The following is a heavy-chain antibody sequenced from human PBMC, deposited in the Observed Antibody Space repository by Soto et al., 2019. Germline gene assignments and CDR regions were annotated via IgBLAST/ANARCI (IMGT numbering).Heavy chain of an antibody. CDR2: ISGSGGST. J-gene: IGHJ6*03. CDR3: AKDGSGVLDNPDDYYYYYYMDV. Sequence: GGSLRLSCAASGFTFSSYAMSWVRQAPGKGLEWVSAISGSGGSTYYADSVKGRFTISRDNSKNTLYLQMNSLRAEDTAVYYCAKDGSGVLDNPDDYYYYYYMDVWGKGTTVTVSS. V-gene: IGHV3-23*01. D-gene: IGHD3-10*01. CDR1: GFTFSSYA.